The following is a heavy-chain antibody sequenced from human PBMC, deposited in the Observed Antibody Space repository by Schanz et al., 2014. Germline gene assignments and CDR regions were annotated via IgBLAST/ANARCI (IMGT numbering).Heavy chain of an antibody. Sequence: QVQLVQSGAEVKKPGASVKVSCKASGYTFTSHGISWVRQAPGQGLEWMGWITAYNGDTNYALKLQGRVTMTTDTSTGTAYMELRSLRSDDTAVYYCARGGGEVVRGVIEGVNHYYYGMDVWGQGTTVTVSS. CDR3: ARGGGEVVRGVIEGVNHYYYGMDV. V-gene: IGHV1-18*01. D-gene: IGHD3-10*01. J-gene: IGHJ6*02. CDR2: ITAYNGDT. CDR1: GYTFTSHG.